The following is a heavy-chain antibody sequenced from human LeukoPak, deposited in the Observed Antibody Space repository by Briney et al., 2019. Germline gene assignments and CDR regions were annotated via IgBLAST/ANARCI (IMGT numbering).Heavy chain of an antibody. CDR1: GFTFRYYA. V-gene: IGHV3-49*04. CDR3: TRTGSSGWYSLDYFDY. D-gene: IGHD6-19*01. CDR2: IRSKANGGTT. Sequence: PGGSLRLSCTTSGFTFRYYAMTWVRQAPGKGLEWVSFIRSKANGGTTEYAASVKGRFTISRDDSKSIAYLQMNSLKTEDTAVYHCTRTGSSGWYSLDYFDYWGQGTLVTVSS. J-gene: IGHJ4*02.